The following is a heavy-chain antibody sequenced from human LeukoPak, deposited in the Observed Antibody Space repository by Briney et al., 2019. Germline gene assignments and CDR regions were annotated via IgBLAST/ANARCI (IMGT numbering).Heavy chain of an antibody. CDR2: IYYSGST. CDR3: ARDRTTVTPKATYYYGMDV. Sequence: SETLSLTCTVSGGSISSYYWSWIRQRPGKGLEWIGYIYYSGSTNYNPSLKSRVTISVDTSKNQFSLKLSSVTAADTAVYYCARDRTTVTPKATYYYGMDVWGQGTTVTVSS. D-gene: IGHD4-11*01. V-gene: IGHV4-59*01. CDR1: GGSISSYY. J-gene: IGHJ6*02.